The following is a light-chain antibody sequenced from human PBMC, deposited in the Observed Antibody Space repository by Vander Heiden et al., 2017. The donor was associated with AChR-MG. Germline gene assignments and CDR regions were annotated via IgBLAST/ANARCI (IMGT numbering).Light chain of an antibody. V-gene: IGKV4-1*01. CDR1: QSVLYNNKNL. CDR2: WAS. CDR3: QQYYSTPIT. J-gene: IGKJ3*01. Sequence: DIVMTQSPDLLAVSLGERATINCKSSQSVLYNNKNLLAWYQQKPGQPPKLLIYWASTRESGVPDRFSGSGSGTDFTLTISSLQAEDVAVYYCQQYYSTPITFGPGTKVDIK.